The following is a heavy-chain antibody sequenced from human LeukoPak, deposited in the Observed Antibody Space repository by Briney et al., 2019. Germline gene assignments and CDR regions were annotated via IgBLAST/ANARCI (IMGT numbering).Heavy chain of an antibody. J-gene: IGHJ4*02. D-gene: IGHD2-2*01. CDR3: ARAPNGVYCTSSSCHLDY. Sequence: GGSLRLSCAASGFTFSNAWMSWVRQAPGEGLEWVALISYDGTNKYYADSVKGRFTVSRDNSKNTLFLQMNSLRSEDAAVYYCARAPNGVYCTSSSCHLDYWAREPWSPSPQ. CDR2: ISYDGTNK. V-gene: IGHV3-30-3*01. CDR1: GFTFSNAW.